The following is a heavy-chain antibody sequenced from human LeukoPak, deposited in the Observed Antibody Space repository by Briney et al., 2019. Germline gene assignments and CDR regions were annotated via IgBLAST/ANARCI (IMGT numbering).Heavy chain of an antibody. J-gene: IGHJ4*02. D-gene: IGHD3-3*01. CDR1: GYTFTRYD. CDR3: ARGPLFNSAWLDY. V-gene: IGHV1-8*01. CDR2: MNPNSGNT. Sequence: ASVKVSCKTSGYTFTRYDVNWVRQVPGQGPEWMGWMNPNSGNTNYAQKFQGRVTLTRNTSISTAYMELSSLRSEDTAVYYCARGPLFNSAWLDYWGQGTLVKVSS.